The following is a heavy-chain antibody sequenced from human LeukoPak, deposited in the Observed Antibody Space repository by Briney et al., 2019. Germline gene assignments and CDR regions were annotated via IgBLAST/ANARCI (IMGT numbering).Heavy chain of an antibody. V-gene: IGHV1-69*04. CDR1: GGTFSSYA. CDR3: ARVEPGGYFDY. D-gene: IGHD1-26*01. CDR2: IIPILGIA. Sequence: ASVKVSCKASGGTFSSYAISWVRQAPGQGLEWMGRIIPILGIANYAQKFQGRVTITADKSTSTAYTELSSLRSEDTAVYYCARVEPGGYFDYWGQGTLVTVSS. J-gene: IGHJ4*02.